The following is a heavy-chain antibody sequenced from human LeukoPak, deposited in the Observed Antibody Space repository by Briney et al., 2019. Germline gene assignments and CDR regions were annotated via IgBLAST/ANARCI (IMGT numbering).Heavy chain of an antibody. Sequence: ASVKVSCKASGYAFTSYYMHWVRQAPGQGLEWMGIINPSGGSTSYAQKFQGRVTMTRDTSTSTVYMELSSLRSEDTAVYYCARLGGGYGDYGGRVYDAFDIWGQGTMVTVSS. CDR2: INPSGGST. CDR3: ARLGGGYGDYGGRVYDAFDI. D-gene: IGHD4-17*01. J-gene: IGHJ3*02. V-gene: IGHV1-46*01. CDR1: GYAFTSYY.